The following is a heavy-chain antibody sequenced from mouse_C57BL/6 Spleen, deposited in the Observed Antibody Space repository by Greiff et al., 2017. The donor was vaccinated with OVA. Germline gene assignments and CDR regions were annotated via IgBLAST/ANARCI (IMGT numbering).Heavy chain of an antibody. V-gene: IGHV1-55*01. CDR3: ARGRAYYFDC. D-gene: IGHD3-1*01. CDR2: IYPGSGST. CDR1: GYTFTSYW. J-gene: IGHJ2*01. Sequence: VQLQQPGAELVKPGASVKMSCKASGYTFTSYWITWVKQRPGQGLEWIGDIYPGSGSTNYNEKFKSKATLTVDTTASTAYMQLSSLTSEDSAGYYCARGRAYYFDCWGQGTTLTVSS.